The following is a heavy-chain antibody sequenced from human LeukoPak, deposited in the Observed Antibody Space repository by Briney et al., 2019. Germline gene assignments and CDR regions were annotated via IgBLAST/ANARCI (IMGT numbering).Heavy chain of an antibody. J-gene: IGHJ5*02. CDR1: GFTFSSYA. CDR3: AKAAQSRTIFGVVTEFDP. CDR2: ISGSGGST. Sequence: PGGSLRLSCAASGFTFSSYAMSWVRQAPGKGLEWVSAISGSGGSTCYADSVKGRFTISRDNSKNTLYLQMNSLRAEDTAVYYCAKAAQSRTIFGVVTEFDPWGQGTLVTVSS. V-gene: IGHV3-23*01. D-gene: IGHD3-3*01.